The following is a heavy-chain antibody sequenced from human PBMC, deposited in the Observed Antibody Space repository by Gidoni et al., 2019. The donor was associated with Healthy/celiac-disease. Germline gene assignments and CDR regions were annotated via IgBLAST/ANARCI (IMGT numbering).Heavy chain of an antibody. Sequence: QVQLVESGGGVVQPGRSLRLSCAASGFTFSSYGMHWVRQAPGKGLEWVAVILYDGSNKYYADSVKGLFTISRDNSKNTLYLQMNSLRAEDTAVYYCARARYCSSTSCLSRDAFDIWGQGTMVTVSS. D-gene: IGHD2-2*01. J-gene: IGHJ3*02. CDR1: GFTFSSYG. V-gene: IGHV3-33*01. CDR2: ILYDGSNK. CDR3: ARARYCSSTSCLSRDAFDI.